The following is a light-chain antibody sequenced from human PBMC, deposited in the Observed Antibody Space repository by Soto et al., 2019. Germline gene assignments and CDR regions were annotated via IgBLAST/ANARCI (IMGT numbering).Light chain of an antibody. J-gene: IGLJ2*01. CDR1: SSNIGAGYD. CDR3: QYYGSLMSGAI. Sequence: QSVLTQPPSVSGAPGQRVTISCTGSSSNIGAGYDVHWYQQLPGTAPKLLIYGNSNRPSGVPDRFSGSKSGTSASLAITGQQDEDEDYYYCQYYGSLMSGAIFGGGTQLTVL. CDR2: GNS. V-gene: IGLV1-40*01.